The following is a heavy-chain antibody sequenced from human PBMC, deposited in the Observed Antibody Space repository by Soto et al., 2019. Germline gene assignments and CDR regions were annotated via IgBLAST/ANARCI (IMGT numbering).Heavy chain of an antibody. V-gene: IGHV3-21*01. Sequence: EVQLVESGGGLVKPGGSLRLSCAASGFTFSSYSMNWVRQAPGKGLEWVSSISSSSSYIYYADSVKGRFTISRDNAKNSLYLQMNSLRAEDTAVYYCACGADYYDSSGYYYYWGQGTLVTVSS. CDR2: ISSSSSYI. J-gene: IGHJ4*02. D-gene: IGHD3-22*01. CDR3: ACGADYYDSSGYYYY. CDR1: GFTFSSYS.